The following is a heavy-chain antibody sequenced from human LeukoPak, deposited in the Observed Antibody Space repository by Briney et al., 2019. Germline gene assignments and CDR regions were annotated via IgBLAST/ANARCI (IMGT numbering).Heavy chain of an antibody. CDR1: GGSISSSNYC. J-gene: IGHJ5*02. CDR2: IYYGGST. D-gene: IGHD3-10*01. V-gene: IGHV4-39*01. CDR3: AGVRGIISRNWFDP. Sequence: SETLSLTCSVSGGSISSSNYCWGGIRQPPGKGLEWIGTIYYGGSTYYNPSLKSRVTISVDTSKNQFSLKLSSVTAADTAVYFCAGVRGIISRNWFDPWGHGTLVTVSS.